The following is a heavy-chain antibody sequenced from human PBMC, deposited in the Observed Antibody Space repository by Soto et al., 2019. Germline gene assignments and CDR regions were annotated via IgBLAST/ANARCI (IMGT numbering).Heavy chain of an antibody. D-gene: IGHD1-20*01. V-gene: IGHV3-43*01. CDR2: ITWDGGST. Sequence: EVQLVESGGVVVQPGDSLRLSCAAPGFTFDDYAMHWVRQTPGKGLEWVSLITWDGGSTFYANSVRGRFTISRDNNKHSLSLQMTSLRTEDTALYYCARERGRITDYWGQGTLVTVSS. J-gene: IGHJ4*02. CDR3: ARERGRITDY. CDR1: GFTFDDYA.